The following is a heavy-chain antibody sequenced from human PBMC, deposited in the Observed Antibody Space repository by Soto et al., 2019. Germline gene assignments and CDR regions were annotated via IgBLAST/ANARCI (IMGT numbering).Heavy chain of an antibody. CDR1: GGSISSGGYY. CDR2: IYYRVST. J-gene: IGHJ5*02. D-gene: IGHD5-12*01. Sequence: QVQLQESGPGLVKPSQTLSLTCTVSGGSISSGGYYWSWIRQHPGKGLEWIVYIYYRVSTYYNPSLKSRIIISIDMSKNLVVLKLSFVTAADTAVYYCARVKASRGYDRWGETGILNSWGQGTLDTVSS. CDR3: ARVKASRGYDRWGETGILNS. V-gene: IGHV4-31*03.